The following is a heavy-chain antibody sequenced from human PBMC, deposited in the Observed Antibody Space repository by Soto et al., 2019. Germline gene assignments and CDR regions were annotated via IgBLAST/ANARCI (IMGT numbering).Heavy chain of an antibody. CDR3: ASVTKYYGSGSYYNVICLDP. J-gene: IGHJ5*02. CDR2: IIPILGIA. CDR1: GCTFRSYT. V-gene: IGHV1-69*02. Sequence: ASVKVSWKASGCTFRSYTISWVRQAPGQGLEGMGRIIPILGIANYAQKFQGRVTITADKSTSTAYMELSSLRSEDKAVYYCASVTKYYGSGSYYNVICLDPWGQGTRVTVSS. D-gene: IGHD3-10*01.